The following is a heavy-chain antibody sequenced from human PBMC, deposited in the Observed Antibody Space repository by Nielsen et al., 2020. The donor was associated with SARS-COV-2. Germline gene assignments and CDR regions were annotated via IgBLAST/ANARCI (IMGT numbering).Heavy chain of an antibody. J-gene: IGHJ6*02. CDR3: ASELVPGYYGMDV. CDR1: GSTFSSYG. Sequence: GESLKISCAASGSTFSSYGMHWVRQAPGKGLEWVAVIWYDGSNKYYADSVKGRFTISRDNSKNTLYLQMNSLRAEDTAVYYCASELVPGYYGMDVWGQGTTVTVSS. V-gene: IGHV3-33*01. D-gene: IGHD6-13*01. CDR2: IWYDGSNK.